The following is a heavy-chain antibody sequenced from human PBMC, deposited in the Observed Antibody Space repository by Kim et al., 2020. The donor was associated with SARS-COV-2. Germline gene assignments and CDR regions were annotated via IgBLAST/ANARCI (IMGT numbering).Heavy chain of an antibody. CDR3: TRLWPEYSGYDYYYGMDV. J-gene: IGHJ6*02. V-gene: IGHV3-73*01. D-gene: IGHD5-12*01. Sequence: KGRFTISRDDSKTTAYLQMNSLKTEDTAVYYCTRLWPEYSGYDYYYGMDVWGQGTTVTVSS.